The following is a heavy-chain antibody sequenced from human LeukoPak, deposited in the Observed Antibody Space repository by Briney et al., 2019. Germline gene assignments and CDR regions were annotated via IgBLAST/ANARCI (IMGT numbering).Heavy chain of an antibody. CDR1: GSNFTSYW. J-gene: IGHJ4*02. CDR2: IYPGDSDT. Sequence: GGALEISWEGSGSNFTSYWIGGGRPVPGKGLGGMGIIYPGDSDTRYRPSFQGQVTISADKSISTAYLQWSSLKASDTAMYYCARQDGYGLYHFDYWGQGTLVTVSS. CDR3: ARQDGYGLYHFDY. V-gene: IGHV5-51*01. D-gene: IGHD5-18*01.